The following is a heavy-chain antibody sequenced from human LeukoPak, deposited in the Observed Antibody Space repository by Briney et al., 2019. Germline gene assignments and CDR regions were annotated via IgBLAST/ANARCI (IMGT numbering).Heavy chain of an antibody. Sequence: GSSVKVSCKASGGTSSSYAISWVRQAPGQGLEWMGGIIPIFGTANHAQKFQGRVTITADESTSTAYMELSSLRSEDTAVYYCASLRHSGSYYRYYGMDVWGQGTTVTVSS. V-gene: IGHV1-69*01. CDR1: GGTSSSYA. D-gene: IGHD1-26*01. CDR2: IIPIFGTA. CDR3: ASLRHSGSYYRYYGMDV. J-gene: IGHJ6*02.